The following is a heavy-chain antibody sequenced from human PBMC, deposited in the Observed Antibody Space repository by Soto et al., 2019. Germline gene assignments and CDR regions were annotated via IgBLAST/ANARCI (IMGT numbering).Heavy chain of an antibody. CDR3: ARHKGGDPYYFDY. J-gene: IGHJ4*02. Sequence: GGSLRLSCAASGFTFSNYGMHWVRQAPGKGLEWVAVIWYDGSNKYYADSVKGRFTISRDNSKNTLYMQMNNLRAEDTAVYYCARHKGGDPYYFDYWGQGTLVTVSS. CDR1: GFTFSNYG. V-gene: IGHV3-33*01. D-gene: IGHD4-17*01. CDR2: IWYDGSNK.